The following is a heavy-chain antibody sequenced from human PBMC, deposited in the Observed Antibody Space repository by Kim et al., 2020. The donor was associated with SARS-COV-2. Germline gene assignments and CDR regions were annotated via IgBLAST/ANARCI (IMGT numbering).Heavy chain of an antibody. V-gene: IGHV4-31*02. CDR3: APAGTGGWFDP. D-gene: IGHD6-13*01. CDR2: T. Sequence: TYYNPSLKSRVTISVDTSKNQFSLKLSSVTAADTAVYYCAPAGTGGWFDPWGQGTLVTVSS. J-gene: IGHJ5*02.